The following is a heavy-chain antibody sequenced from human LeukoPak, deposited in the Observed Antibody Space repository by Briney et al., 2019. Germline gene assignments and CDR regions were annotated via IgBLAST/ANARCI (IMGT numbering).Heavy chain of an antibody. CDR2: ISYDGSNK. D-gene: IGHD3-22*01. V-gene: IGHV3-30-3*01. J-gene: IGHJ4*02. CDR1: GFTFSSYA. CDR3: ASGKKITMIVVVKRTEYYFDY. Sequence: PGGSLRLSCAASGFTFSSYAMHWVRQAPGKGLEWVAVISYDGSNKYYADSVKGRFTISRDNSKNTLYLQMNSLRAEDTAVYYCASGKKITMIVVVKRTEYYFDYWGQGTLVTVSS.